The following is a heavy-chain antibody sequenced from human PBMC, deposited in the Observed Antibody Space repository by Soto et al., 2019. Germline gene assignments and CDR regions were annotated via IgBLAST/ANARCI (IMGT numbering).Heavy chain of an antibody. J-gene: IGHJ4*02. V-gene: IGHV3-7*03. CDR2: INKDGSQK. Sequence: LRLSCAASGFTLSNYWMTWVRQAPGKGLEWVANINKDGSQKNYVDSVKGRFTIARDNGQNSLSLQINSLRVEDTAVYYCVRELGLAYWGQGALVTAPQ. CDR1: GFTLSNYW. D-gene: IGHD7-27*01. CDR3: VRELGLAY.